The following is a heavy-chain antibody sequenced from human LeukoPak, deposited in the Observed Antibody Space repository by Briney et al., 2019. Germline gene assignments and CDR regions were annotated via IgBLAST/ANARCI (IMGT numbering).Heavy chain of an antibody. J-gene: IGHJ4*02. D-gene: IGHD3-3*01. CDR2: ISWNSGSI. Sequence: PGRSLRLSCAASGFTFDDYAMHWVRQAPGKGLEWVSGISWNSGSIGYADSVKGRFTISRDNAKNSLYLQMNSLRDEDTAVYYCARANYDFWSGYLSELGGYFDYWGQGTLVTVSS. V-gene: IGHV3-9*01. CDR1: GFTFDDYA. CDR3: ARANYDFWSGYLSELGGYFDY.